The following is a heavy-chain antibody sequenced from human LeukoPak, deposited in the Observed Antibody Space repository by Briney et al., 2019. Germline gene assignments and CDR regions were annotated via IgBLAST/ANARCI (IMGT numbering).Heavy chain of an antibody. CDR3: ARDRGYYYDSSGYGLFDY. D-gene: IGHD3-22*01. V-gene: IGHV3-74*01. Sequence: PGGSLRLSCAASGFIFSNAYMKWVRQAPGKGLVWVSRINSDGSSTSYADSVKGRFTISRDNAKNTLYLQMNSLRAEDTAVYYCARDRGYYYDSSGYGLFDYWGQGTLVTVSS. CDR2: INSDGSST. CDR1: GFIFSNAY. J-gene: IGHJ4*02.